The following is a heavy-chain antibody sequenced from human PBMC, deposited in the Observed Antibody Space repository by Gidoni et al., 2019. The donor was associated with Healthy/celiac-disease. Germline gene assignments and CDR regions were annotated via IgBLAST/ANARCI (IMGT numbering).Heavy chain of an antibody. CDR1: GGSISSSSYY. J-gene: IGHJ6*02. D-gene: IGHD3-10*01. CDR2: IYYRGST. Sequence: QLQLQESGPGLVKPSETLSPTCTVSGGSISSSSYYWGWIRQPPGKGLEWIGSIYYRGSTYYNPSLKSRVTISVDTSKNQFSLKLSSVTAADTAVYYCARHESVRFGDGTGDDHGNYYYGMDVWGQGTTVTVSS. CDR3: ARHESVRFGDGTGDDHGNYYYGMDV. V-gene: IGHV4-39*01.